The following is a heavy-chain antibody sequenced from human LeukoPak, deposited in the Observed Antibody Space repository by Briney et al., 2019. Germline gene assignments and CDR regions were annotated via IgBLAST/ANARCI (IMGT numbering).Heavy chain of an antibody. CDR3: ARVNHDCSSSSCNLNRLDP. D-gene: IGHD2-2*01. Sequence: SETLSLTCTVSGVSISSYYWSWIRQPPGKGLEWIGYIYYSGSTNYNPSLKSRVTISVDTSKNQFSLKLSSVTAADTAVYYCARVNHDCSSSSCNLNRLDPWGQGTLVTVSS. J-gene: IGHJ5*02. CDR1: GVSISSYY. V-gene: IGHV4-59*01. CDR2: IYYSGST.